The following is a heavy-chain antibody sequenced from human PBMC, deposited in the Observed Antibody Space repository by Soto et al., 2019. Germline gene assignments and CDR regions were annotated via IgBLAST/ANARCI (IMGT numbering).Heavy chain of an antibody. CDR1: GGSFSGYY. D-gene: IGHD3-10*01. CDR2: INHSGST. Sequence: SETLSLTCAVYGGSFSGYYWSWIRQPPGKGLEWIGEINHSGSTNYNPSLKSRVTISVDTSKNQFSLKLSSVTAADTAVYYCARAPRSHYFDYWGQGTLVTVSS. J-gene: IGHJ4*02. CDR3: ARAPRSHYFDY. V-gene: IGHV4-34*01.